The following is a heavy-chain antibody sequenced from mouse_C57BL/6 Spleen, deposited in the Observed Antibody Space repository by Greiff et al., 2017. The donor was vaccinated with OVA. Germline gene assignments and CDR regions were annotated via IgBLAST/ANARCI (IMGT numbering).Heavy chain of an antibody. V-gene: IGHV1-72*01. CDR1: GYTFTSYW. J-gene: IGHJ3*01. CDR3: ATSSFAY. Sequence: VQLQQPGAELVKPGASVKLSCKASGYTFTSYWMHWVKQRPGRGLEWIGRLAPNSGGTKYNEKFKSKATLTVDKPSSTAYMQRSSLTSEDSAVYYCATSSFAYWGQGTLVTVSA. CDR2: LAPNSGGT.